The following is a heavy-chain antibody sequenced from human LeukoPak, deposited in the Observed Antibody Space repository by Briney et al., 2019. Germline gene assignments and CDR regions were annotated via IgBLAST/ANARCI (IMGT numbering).Heavy chain of an antibody. CDR1: GFAFSSSW. Sequence: GGSLRLSCATSGFAFSSSWMHWVHQAPGKGLEWVANIKEEGTERYNVDSVKGRFTISRDNAKSSLYLQMDSLRVEDTAVYFCAGPQLEPWGKGILVTVS. CDR2: IKEEGTER. D-gene: IGHD1-1*01. J-gene: IGHJ5*02. CDR3: AGPQLEP. V-gene: IGHV3-7*01.